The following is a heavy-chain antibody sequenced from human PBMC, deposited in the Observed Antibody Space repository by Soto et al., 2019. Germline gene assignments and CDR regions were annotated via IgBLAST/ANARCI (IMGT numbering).Heavy chain of an antibody. J-gene: IGHJ4*02. CDR1: GASVSGGSHH. V-gene: IGHV4-61*01. CDR2: IYYSGIT. Sequence: SETLSLTCSVSGASVSGGSHHWSWIRQTPGKGLEWIGYIYYSGITKYNPSLQSRVTISVDTSKNQVFLHLTSVTAADTAVYYCAKEDGGTPVIREFYFDSWGQGSLVTVSS. D-gene: IGHD4-17*01. CDR3: AKEDGGTPVIREFYFDS.